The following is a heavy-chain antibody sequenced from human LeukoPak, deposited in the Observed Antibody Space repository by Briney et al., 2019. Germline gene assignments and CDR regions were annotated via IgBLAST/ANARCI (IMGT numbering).Heavy chain of an antibody. CDR2: ISSNGGTT. V-gene: IGHV3-64*01. D-gene: IGHD3-22*01. Sequence: PGGSLRLSCAASGFTSSSYAMHWVRQAPGKGLEYVSAISSNGGTTYYANSVKGRFTISRDNSKNTLYLQMGSLRAEDMAVYYCARESRNHYDYSGYYSYWGQGTLVTVSS. CDR3: ARESRNHYDYSGYYSY. CDR1: GFTSSSYA. J-gene: IGHJ4*02.